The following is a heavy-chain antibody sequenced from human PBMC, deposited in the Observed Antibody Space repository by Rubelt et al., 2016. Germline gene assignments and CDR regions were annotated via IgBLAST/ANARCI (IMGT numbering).Heavy chain of an antibody. V-gene: IGHV4-4*02. CDR2: IYHTGST. Sequence: QVQLQESGPGLVKPSGTLSLTCAVSGGSISSSNWWSWVRQPPGKGLEWIGEIYHTGSTHYNPSLKSRATISIDRSRNQFSLSLTSWTAPDTAMYYCASALSGYRYYFDFWGQGTLVTVSS. J-gene: IGHJ4*02. CDR3: ASALSGYRYYFDF. D-gene: IGHD3-16*02. CDR1: GGSISSSNW.